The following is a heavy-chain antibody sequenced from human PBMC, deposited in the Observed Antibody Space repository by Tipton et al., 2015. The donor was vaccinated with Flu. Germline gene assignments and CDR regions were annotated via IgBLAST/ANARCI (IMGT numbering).Heavy chain of an antibody. V-gene: IGHV4-4*07. CDR1: GGSISSYY. D-gene: IGHD5-12*01. Sequence: TLSLTCTVSGGSISSYYWSWIRQPPGKGLEWIGRIFTIGGTNYNPSLQSRVTMSVDTSKNQFSLKLSSVTAADTAVYYCARDLRGYRGYTGGDAFDVWGQGTMVTVSS. CDR2: IFTIGGT. J-gene: IGHJ3*01. CDR3: ARDLRGYRGYTGGDAFDV.